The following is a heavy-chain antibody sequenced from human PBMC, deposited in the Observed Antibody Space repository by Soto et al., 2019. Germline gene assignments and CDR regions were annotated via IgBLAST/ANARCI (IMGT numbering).Heavy chain of an antibody. Sequence: QVQLVESGGGLVKPGGSLRLSCAASGFAFSDYYMSWIRQAPGKGLEWVSYITSSSSYTNYADSVKGRFTISRDNAKNSLYLLMNSLRAEDTAVYYCARDSLGGAIASWGQGTLVTVSS. CDR3: ARDSLGGAIAS. D-gene: IGHD1-26*01. V-gene: IGHV3-11*06. J-gene: IGHJ5*02. CDR2: ITSSSSYT. CDR1: GFAFSDYY.